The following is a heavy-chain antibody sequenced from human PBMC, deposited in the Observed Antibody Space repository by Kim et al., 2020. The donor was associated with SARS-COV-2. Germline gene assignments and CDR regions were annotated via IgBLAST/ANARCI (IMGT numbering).Heavy chain of an antibody. V-gene: IGHV3-30-3*01. D-gene: IGHD2-2*02. CDR1: GFTFSSYA. J-gene: IGHJ6*02. CDR3: ARGSVPAAISRPYYGMDV. CDR2: ISYDGSNK. Sequence: GGSLRLSCAASGFTFSSYAMHWVRQAPGKGLEWVAVISYDGSNKYYADSVKGRFTISRDNSKNTLYLQMNSLRAEDTAVYYCARGSVPAAISRPYYGMDVWGQGTTVTVSS.